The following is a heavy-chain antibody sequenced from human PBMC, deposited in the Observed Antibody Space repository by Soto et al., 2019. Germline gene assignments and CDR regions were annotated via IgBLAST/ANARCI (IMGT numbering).Heavy chain of an antibody. Sequence: PSETLSLTCAVYGGSFSGYYWSWIRQPPGKGLEWIGEINHSGSTNYNPSLKSRVTISVDTSKNQFSLELSSVTAADTAVYSCARHPGYCSGSNCYGYYTMDVWGQGTTVTVSS. CDR1: GGSFSGYY. CDR3: ARHPGYCSGSNCYGYYTMDV. CDR2: INHSGST. J-gene: IGHJ6*02. V-gene: IGHV4-34*01. D-gene: IGHD2-2*01.